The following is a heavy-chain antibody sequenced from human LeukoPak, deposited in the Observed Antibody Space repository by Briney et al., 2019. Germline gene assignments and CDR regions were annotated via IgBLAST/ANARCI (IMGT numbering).Heavy chain of an antibody. D-gene: IGHD2-2*01. CDR2: INQDGSEK. V-gene: IGHV3-7*01. CDR3: ARGGTSGYSSTRHFWGGNYYFDY. CDR1: GFTFSGFA. J-gene: IGHJ4*02. Sequence: GGSLRLSCAASGFTFSGFAMSWVRQAPGQWLEWVANINQDGSEKYYLDSAKGRFTISRDNARNSLYLQVNSLRAEDTAVYCCARGGTSGYSSTRHFWGGNYYFDYWGQGSLVTVSS.